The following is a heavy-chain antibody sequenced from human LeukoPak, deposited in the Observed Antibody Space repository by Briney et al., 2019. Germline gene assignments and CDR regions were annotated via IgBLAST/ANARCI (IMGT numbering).Heavy chain of an antibody. CDR2: MNPNSGNT. J-gene: IGHJ4*02. CDR3: ARDSTHGKYYDFWSGQTQFDY. V-gene: IGHV1-8*01. Sequence: GASVKVSCKASGYTFTSYDINWVRQATGQGLEWMGWMNPNSGNTGYAQKFQGRVTMTRNTSISTAYMELSRLRSDDTAVYYCARDSTHGKYYDFWSGQTQFDYWGQGTLVTVSS. D-gene: IGHD3-3*01. CDR1: GYTFTSYD.